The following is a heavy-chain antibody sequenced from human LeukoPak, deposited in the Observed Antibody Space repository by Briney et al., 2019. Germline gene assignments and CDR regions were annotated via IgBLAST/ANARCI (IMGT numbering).Heavy chain of an antibody. Sequence: GGSLRLSCTASGFTFGDYAMSWVRQAPGKGLEWVGFIRSKAYGGTTEYAASVKGRFTISRDDSKSIAYLQMNSLKTEDTAVYYCAVLLWFGENDGGGTFDIWGQGTMVTVSS. CDR1: GFTFGDYA. V-gene: IGHV3-49*04. D-gene: IGHD3-10*01. CDR3: AVLLWFGENDGGGTFDI. CDR2: IRSKAYGGTT. J-gene: IGHJ3*02.